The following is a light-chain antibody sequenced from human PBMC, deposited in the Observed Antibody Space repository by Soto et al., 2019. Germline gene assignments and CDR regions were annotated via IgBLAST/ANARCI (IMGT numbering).Light chain of an antibody. J-gene: IGKJ4*01. V-gene: IGKV3-11*01. Sequence: ETVLTQSPATVSLSPGDRATLPCRASQSVSSNKLAWYQQKPGQAPRLLIHGISNRATGIPARFSGSGSGTDFTLTISSLEPEDFAVYYCQQRSNWPPLTFGGGTKVDIK. CDR3: QQRSNWPPLT. CDR1: QSVSSN. CDR2: GIS.